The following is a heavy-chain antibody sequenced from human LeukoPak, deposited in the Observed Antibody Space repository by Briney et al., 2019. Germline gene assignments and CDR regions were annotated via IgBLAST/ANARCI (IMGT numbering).Heavy chain of an antibody. CDR2: ISGSGGST. CDR3: AKDQCITIFGVVIINGMDV. CDR1: GFTFSSYA. V-gene: IGHV3-23*01. Sequence: GGSLRLSCAASGFTFSSYAMSWVRQAPGKGLEWVSAISGSGGSTYYADSVKGRFTISRDNSKNTLYLQMNSLRAEDTAVYYCAKDQCITIFGVVIINGMDVWGQGTTVTVSS. J-gene: IGHJ6*02. D-gene: IGHD3-3*01.